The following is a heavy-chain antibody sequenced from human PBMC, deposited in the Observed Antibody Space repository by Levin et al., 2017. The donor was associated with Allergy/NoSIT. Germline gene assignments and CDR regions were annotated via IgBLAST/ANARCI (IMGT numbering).Heavy chain of an antibody. J-gene: IGHJ2*01. V-gene: IGHV3-74*01. CDR2: VNLDGGDT. CDR1: GFTFASHW. D-gene: IGHD5-24*01. Sequence: GESLKISCGASGFTFASHWMHWVRQAPGKGLVWVARVNLDGGDTRYADDVKGRFTISRDNAKNTVFLEMNNLRPDDTAVYYCARGRWLANWYFDLWGRGTLVTVSS. CDR3: ARGRWLANWYFDL.